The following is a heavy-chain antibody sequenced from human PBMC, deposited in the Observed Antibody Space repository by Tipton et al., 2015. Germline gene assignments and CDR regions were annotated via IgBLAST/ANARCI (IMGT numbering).Heavy chain of an antibody. D-gene: IGHD1-26*01. CDR1: GFTFHNYW. J-gene: IGHJ4*02. CDR2: IKPDGSDS. V-gene: IGHV3-7*01. Sequence: SLRLSCAASGFTFHNYWMTWVRQAPGKGLEWVANIKPDGSDSYYLDSVKGRFTFSRDNAKNSLYLQMDSLRAEDTAVYYCARSGSYLKHYFDYWGQGTLVTVSS. CDR3: ARSGSYLKHYFDY.